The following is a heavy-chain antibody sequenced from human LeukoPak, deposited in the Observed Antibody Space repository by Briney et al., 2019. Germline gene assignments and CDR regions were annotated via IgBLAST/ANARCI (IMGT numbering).Heavy chain of an antibody. CDR1: GGSTSSGSYY. V-gene: IGHV4-61*02. D-gene: IGHD3-3*01. Sequence: KPSQTLSLTCTVSGGSTSSGSYYWSWIRQPAGKGLEWIGRIYTSGSTNYNPSLKSRVTISVDTSKNQFSLKLSSVTAADTAVYYCARDKGILGVGYYFDYWGQGTLVTVSS. CDR3: ARDKGILGVGYYFDY. CDR2: IYTSGST. J-gene: IGHJ4*02.